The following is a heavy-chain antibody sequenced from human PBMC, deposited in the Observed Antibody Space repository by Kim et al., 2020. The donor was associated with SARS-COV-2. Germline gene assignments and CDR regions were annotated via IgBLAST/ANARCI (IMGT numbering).Heavy chain of an antibody. J-gene: IGHJ3*02. CDR1: GFTFSSYA. D-gene: IGHD3-10*01. CDR2: ISGGGAKR. Sequence: GGSLRLSCAASGFTFSSYAMYWVRQAPGKGLEWVSYISGGGAKRFYAGSVKGRFTISRDNSKNTLFLQLNSLRAEDTALYYCAKCRCGWGNNAFDIWGLGTMVTVSS. V-gene: IGHV3-23*01. CDR3: AKCRCGWGNNAFDI.